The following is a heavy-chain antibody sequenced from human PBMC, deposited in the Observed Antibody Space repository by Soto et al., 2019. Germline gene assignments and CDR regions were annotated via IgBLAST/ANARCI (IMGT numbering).Heavy chain of an antibody. J-gene: IGHJ6*02. V-gene: IGHV1-69*01. CDR2: IIPIFGTA. Sequence: QVQLVQSGAEVKKPGSSVKVSCKASGGTFSSYAISWVRQAPGQGLEWMGGIIPIFGTANYAQKFQGRVTITADESTSTAYMELSSLRAEDTAVYYCARSPSARYCIGGSCVMDVWGQGTTVTVSS. CDR3: ARSPSARYCIGGSCVMDV. D-gene: IGHD2-15*01. CDR1: GGTFSSYA.